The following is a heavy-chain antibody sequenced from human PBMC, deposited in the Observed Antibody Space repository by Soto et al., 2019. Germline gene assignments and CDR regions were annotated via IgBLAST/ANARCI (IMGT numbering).Heavy chain of an antibody. J-gene: IGHJ5*02. CDR3: ARAEGLEITFGGVIVSCFDP. CDR2: TYYRSKWYN. CDR1: GDSVSSNSAA. V-gene: IGHV6-1*01. D-gene: IGHD3-16*02. Sequence: SQTLSLTCAISGDSVSSNSAAWNWIRQSPSRGLEWLGRTYYRSKWYNDYAVSVKSRITINPDTSKNQFSLQLNSVTPEDTAVYYCARAEGLEITFGGVIVSCFDPRGQGTLVTVAS.